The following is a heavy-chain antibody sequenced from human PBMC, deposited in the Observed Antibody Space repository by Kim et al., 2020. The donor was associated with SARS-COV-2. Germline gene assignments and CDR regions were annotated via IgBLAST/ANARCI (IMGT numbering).Heavy chain of an antibody. CDR2: ISYDGSNK. Sequence: GGSLRLSCTASGFTFSSYAMHWVRQAPGKGLEWVAVISYDGSNKYYADSVKGRFTISRDNSKNTLYLQMNSLRAEDTAVYYCARVCDYVWGSYRGPSGREIWGQGTMVTVSS. CDR3: ARVCDYVWGSYRGPSGREI. V-gene: IGHV3-30-3*01. CDR1: GFTFSSYA. D-gene: IGHD3-16*02. J-gene: IGHJ3*02.